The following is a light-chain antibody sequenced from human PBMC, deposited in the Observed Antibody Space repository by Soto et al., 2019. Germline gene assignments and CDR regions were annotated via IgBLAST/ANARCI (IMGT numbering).Light chain of an antibody. J-gene: IGLJ2*01. CDR2: RDS. CDR3: AAWDDSLNGVL. CDR1: SSNIGSNA. Sequence: QAVVTQPPSASGTPGQMVTISCSGSSSNIGSNAVDCYQHFPGTSPKVLIYRDSQRPSGVPDRFSGSKSGTSASLAISGLQSEDEADYYCAAWDDSLNGVLFDGGTKLTVL. V-gene: IGLV1-44*01.